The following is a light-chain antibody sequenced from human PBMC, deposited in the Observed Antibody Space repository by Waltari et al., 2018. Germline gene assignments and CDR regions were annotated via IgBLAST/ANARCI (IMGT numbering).Light chain of an antibody. J-gene: IGLJ1*01. CDR3: CSYAGRGTYV. CDR1: TSDVGAYDL. V-gene: IGLV2-23*02. Sequence: QSALTQPASVSGTPGQSITISCTGTTSDVGAYDLVSWYQQHPGEAPKLLICEVFKRTSDNSSRFSGSKSGSTASLTISGLQPEDEGDYHCCSYAGRGTYVFGSGTKVTVL. CDR2: EVF.